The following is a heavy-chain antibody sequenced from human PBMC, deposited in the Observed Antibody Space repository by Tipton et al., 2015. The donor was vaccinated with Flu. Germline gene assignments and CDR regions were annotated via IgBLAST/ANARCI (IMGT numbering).Heavy chain of an antibody. Sequence: TLSLTCAVSGDSISSDFYWAWTRQFPGRGLVWWGTGSPTGSTIYNPSVMSRVTTSIDTSKNQFSLHMRSVTAADMAAYYCARREYSNYVSDPHCWFDPWGQGTLVGVSS. J-gene: IGHJ5*02. CDR2: GSPTGST. CDR1: GDSISSDFY. V-gene: IGHV4-38-2*01. CDR3: ARREYSNYVSDPHCWFDP. D-gene: IGHD4-11*01.